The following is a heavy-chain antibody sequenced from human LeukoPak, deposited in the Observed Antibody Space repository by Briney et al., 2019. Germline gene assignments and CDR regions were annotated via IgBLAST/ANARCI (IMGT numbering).Heavy chain of an antibody. CDR2: ISSNGGST. CDR3: AKWPENYYDSSGLGY. V-gene: IGHV3-64*01. CDR1: GLTFSSYA. J-gene: IGHJ4*02. D-gene: IGHD3-22*01. Sequence: PGGSLRLSCAASGLTFSSYAMHWVRQAPGKGLEYVSAISSNGGSTYYANSVKGRFTISRDNSKNTLYLQMNSLRAEDTAVYYCAKWPENYYDSSGLGYWGQGTLVTVSS.